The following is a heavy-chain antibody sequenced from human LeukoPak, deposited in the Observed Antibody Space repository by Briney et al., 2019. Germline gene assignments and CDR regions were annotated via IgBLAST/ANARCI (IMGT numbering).Heavy chain of an antibody. V-gene: IGHV4-59*01. CDR1: GGSISSYY. Sequence: PSETLSLTCTVSGGSISSYYWSWIRQPAGKGLEWIGYMYDSGSTNYNPSLKSRVTMSIDTSKNQFSLKLSSVTAADTAVYYCAILAEYCNSGSCYLGWFDPWGQGTLVTVSS. D-gene: IGHD2-15*01. J-gene: IGHJ5*02. CDR2: MYDSGST. CDR3: AILAEYCNSGSCYLGWFDP.